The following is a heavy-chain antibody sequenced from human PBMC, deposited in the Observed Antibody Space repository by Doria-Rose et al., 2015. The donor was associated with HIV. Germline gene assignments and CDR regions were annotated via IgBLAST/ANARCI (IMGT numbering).Heavy chain of an antibody. D-gene: IGHD3-10*01. V-gene: IGHV4-4*09. CDR2: IYSSGST. CDR3: ARFRPSRGIYYSLDV. J-gene: IGHJ6*03. Sequence: WXRQPPGKGLEWIGYIYSSGSTHYNSSLKSRVTISIDTSKNQFSLKLSSVTAADTAVYYCARFRPSRGIYYSLDVWGKGTTVTVSS.